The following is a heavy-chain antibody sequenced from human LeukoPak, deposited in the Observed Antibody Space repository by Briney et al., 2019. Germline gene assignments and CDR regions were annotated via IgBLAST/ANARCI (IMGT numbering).Heavy chain of an antibody. CDR1: GYTFTGYY. CDR2: MNPNSGNT. J-gene: IGHJ6*03. D-gene: IGHD3-16*01. V-gene: IGHV1-8*03. Sequence: ASVKVSCKASGYTFTGYYMHWVRQAPGQGLEWMGWMNPNSGNTGYAQKFQGRVTITRNTSISTAYMELSSLRSEDTAVYYCARAGGPPSYYYYYYMDVWGKGTTVTVSS. CDR3: ARAGGPPSYYYYYYMDV.